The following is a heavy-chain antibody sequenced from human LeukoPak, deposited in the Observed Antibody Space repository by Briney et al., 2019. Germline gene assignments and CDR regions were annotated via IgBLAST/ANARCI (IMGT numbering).Heavy chain of an antibody. CDR3: ARAVGYSSSWYSTRYYFDY. Sequence: GGSLRLSCVASGFTFSTYAMSWVRQAPGKGLEWVANIKQDGSEKYYVDSVKGRFTISRDNAKNSLYLQMNSLRAEDTAVYYCARAVGYSSSWYSTRYYFDYWGQGTLVTVSS. CDR1: GFTFSTYA. CDR2: IKQDGSEK. D-gene: IGHD6-13*01. J-gene: IGHJ4*02. V-gene: IGHV3-7*01.